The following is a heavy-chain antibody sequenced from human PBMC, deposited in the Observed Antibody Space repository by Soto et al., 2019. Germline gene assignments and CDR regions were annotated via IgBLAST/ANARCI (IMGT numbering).Heavy chain of an antibody. V-gene: IGHV3-23*01. D-gene: IGHD1-1*01. J-gene: IGHJ3*02. CDR2: ISGSGGST. CDR1: GLTFNSYA. CDR3: AKDISGNWNDAYGAFDI. Sequence: GRPMKIACAACGLTFNSYAMSWARQAPGKGLEWVSAISGSGGSTYYADSVKGRFTISRDNSKNTLYLQMNSLRAEDTAVYYCAKDISGNWNDAYGAFDIWGQGTMVTVSS.